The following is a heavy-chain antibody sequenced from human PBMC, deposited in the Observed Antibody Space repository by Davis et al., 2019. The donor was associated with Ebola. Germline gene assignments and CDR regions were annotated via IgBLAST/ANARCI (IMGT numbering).Heavy chain of an antibody. D-gene: IGHD2-8*01. V-gene: IGHV1-46*01. CDR1: GYTFTSYG. CDR3: ARGRRSDVYGGYSDY. Sequence: ASVKVSCKASGYTFTSYGISWVRQAPGQGLEWMGIINPSGGSTSYAQKFQGRVTMTRDTSTSTVYMELSSLRSEDTAVYYCARGRRSDVYGGYSDYWGQGTLVTVSS. CDR2: INPSGGST. J-gene: IGHJ4*02.